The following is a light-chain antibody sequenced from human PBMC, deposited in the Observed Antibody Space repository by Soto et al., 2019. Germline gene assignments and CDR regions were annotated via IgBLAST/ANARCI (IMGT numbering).Light chain of an antibody. CDR3: QQYNNWPRT. Sequence: EIVLTQSPATLSLSPGERPTLYCRASQSVSSYLAWYQQKPGQAPRLLIYGASTRATGIPARFSGSGSGTEFTLTISSLQSEDFAVYYCQQYNNWPRTFGQGTK. V-gene: IGKV3-15*01. CDR1: QSVSSY. J-gene: IGKJ1*01. CDR2: GAS.